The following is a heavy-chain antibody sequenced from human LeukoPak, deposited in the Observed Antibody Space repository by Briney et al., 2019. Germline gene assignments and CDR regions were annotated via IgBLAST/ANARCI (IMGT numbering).Heavy chain of an antibody. V-gene: IGHV3-48*02. CDR1: GFTFSSYG. CDR3: ARDCSSTSCFHSVY. Sequence: GGSLRLSCAASGFTFSSYGMHWVRQAPGKGLEWVSYISSSSSTIYYADSVKGRFTISRDNAKNSLYLRMNSLRDEDTAVYYCARDCSSTSCFHSVYWGQGTLVTVSS. D-gene: IGHD2-2*01. CDR2: ISSSSSTI. J-gene: IGHJ4*02.